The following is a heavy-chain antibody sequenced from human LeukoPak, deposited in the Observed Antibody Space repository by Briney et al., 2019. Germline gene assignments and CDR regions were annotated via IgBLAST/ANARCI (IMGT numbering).Heavy chain of an antibody. Sequence: SETLSLTCTVSGGSISSYYWSWIRQPPGKGLEWIGYIYYSGSTNYNPSLKSRVTISVDTSKNQFSLKLSSVTAADTAVYYCARHRIHYYYGMDVWGQGTTVIVSS. J-gene: IGHJ6*02. CDR2: IYYSGST. CDR1: GGSISSYY. CDR3: ARHRIHYYYGMDV. V-gene: IGHV4-59*08. D-gene: IGHD1-14*01.